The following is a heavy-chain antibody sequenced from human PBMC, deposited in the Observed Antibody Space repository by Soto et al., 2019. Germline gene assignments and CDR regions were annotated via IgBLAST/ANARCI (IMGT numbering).Heavy chain of an antibody. D-gene: IGHD1-1*01. Sequence: SETLSLTCTVSGGSISSYYWSWIRQPPGKGLEWIGYIYYSGSTNYNPSLKSRDTISVDTSKNQFSLKLRHVTAADTALYYCARHPPRWKHVPERSGFDYWGQGTLVTVSS. CDR2: IYYSGST. CDR1: GGSISSYY. V-gene: IGHV4-59*08. CDR3: ARHPPRWKHVPERSGFDY. J-gene: IGHJ4*02.